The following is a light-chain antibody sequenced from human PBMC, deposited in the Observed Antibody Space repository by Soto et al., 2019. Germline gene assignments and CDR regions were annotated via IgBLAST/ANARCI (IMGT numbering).Light chain of an antibody. CDR1: SSDVGGYNY. Sequence: QSLLTQPASLSGSPWQSVTISCPGNSSDVGGYNYVSWYQQHPGKAHKLMIYDVSNRPSGVSNRFSGSKSGNTASLTISGLQAEDEADYYCSSYTSSSTRVFGTGTKVT. J-gene: IGLJ1*01. V-gene: IGLV2-14*01. CDR3: SSYTSSSTRV. CDR2: DVS.